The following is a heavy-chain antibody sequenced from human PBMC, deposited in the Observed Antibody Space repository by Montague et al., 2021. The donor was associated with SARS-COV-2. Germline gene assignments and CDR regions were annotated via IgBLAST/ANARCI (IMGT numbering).Heavy chain of an antibody. CDR3: ARAQNTCFIANCVNYFEV. D-gene: IGHD1-1*01. CDR2: VHYTGSN. V-gene: IGHV4-59*01. Sequence: SETLSLTCEVSGDSISRYYWSWIRQSPGKGLEWICYVHYTGSNEYNPSLKTRVTLSLDTPRNHFSLKLRSVTAADTAVYYCARAQNTCFIANCVNYFEVWGLGALGTVSS. CDR1: GDSISRYY. J-gene: IGHJ4*02.